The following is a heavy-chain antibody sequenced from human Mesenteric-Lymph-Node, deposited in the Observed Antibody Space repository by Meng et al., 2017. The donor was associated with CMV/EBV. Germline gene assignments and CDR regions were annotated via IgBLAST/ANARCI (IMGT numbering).Heavy chain of an antibody. CDR1: GFTFNTYG. D-gene: IGHD3-22*01. V-gene: IGHV3-33*01. Sequence: GESLKISCSVSGFTFNTYGMHWVRQAPGKGLEWVAVIWYDGSNTVYADSVQGRFTISRDNSKNTLSLEMSSLRVEDTAVYYCAREAYYYDTSGYPRGNYFDYWGQGTLVTVSS. CDR2: IWYDGSNT. J-gene: IGHJ4*02. CDR3: AREAYYYDTSGYPRGNYFDY.